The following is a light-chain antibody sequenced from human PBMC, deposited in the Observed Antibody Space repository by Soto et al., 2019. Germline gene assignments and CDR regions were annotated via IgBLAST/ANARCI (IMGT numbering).Light chain of an antibody. CDR3: QHYGSSALT. CDR2: GAS. J-gene: IGKJ4*01. CDR1: QSVSSSY. V-gene: IGKV3-20*01. Sequence: EIVLTQSPGTLSLSPGERATLSCRASQSVSSSYLAWYQQKPGQAPRLLIYGASSRATGIPDRFSGSGSGTAFTLTISRLELEDFAVYYCQHYGSSALTFGVGTKVEIK.